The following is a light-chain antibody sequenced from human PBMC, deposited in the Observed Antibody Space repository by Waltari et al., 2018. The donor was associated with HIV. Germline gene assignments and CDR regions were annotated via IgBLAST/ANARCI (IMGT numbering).Light chain of an antibody. Sequence: QSVLTQPPSVSAAPGQKITISCSGSSSNIGNNYVSWYQQLPGTAPKLLIYDSRKRPSGIPDRFSGSKSGTSATLGITGLQTGDEADYYCGTWDSSLSAGVFGGGTKVTVL. CDR2: DSR. CDR3: GTWDSSLSAGV. V-gene: IGLV1-51*01. CDR1: SSNIGNNY. J-gene: IGLJ2*01.